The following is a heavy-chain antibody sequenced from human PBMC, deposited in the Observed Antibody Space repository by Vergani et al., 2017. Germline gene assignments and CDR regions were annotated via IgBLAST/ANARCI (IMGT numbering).Heavy chain of an antibody. CDR1: GFTFSSYA. Sequence: EVQLLESGGGLVQPGGSLRLSCAASGFTFSSYAMSWVRQAPGKGLEWVSAISGSGGSTYYADSVKGRFTISRDNSKNTLYLQMNSLRAEDTAVYYCARGEPARGYYYDSSGAEQCFDYWGQGTLVTVSS. J-gene: IGHJ4*02. CDR3: ARGEPARGYYYDSSGAEQCFDY. D-gene: IGHD3-22*01. CDR2: ISGSGGST. V-gene: IGHV3-23*01.